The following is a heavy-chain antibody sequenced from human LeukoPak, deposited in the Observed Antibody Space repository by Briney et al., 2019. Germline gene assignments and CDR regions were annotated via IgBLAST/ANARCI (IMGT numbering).Heavy chain of an antibody. V-gene: IGHV3-21*06. Sequence: PGGSLRLSCAASEFDFSSHAMTWVRQAPGKGLEWVSSISSSSSYKYYADSVKGRFTISRDNAKNSLYLQMNSLRAEDTAVYYCARGSEWELLSCDYWGQGTLVTVSS. CDR2: ISSSSSYK. J-gene: IGHJ4*02. CDR1: EFDFSSHA. CDR3: ARGSEWELLSCDY. D-gene: IGHD1-26*01.